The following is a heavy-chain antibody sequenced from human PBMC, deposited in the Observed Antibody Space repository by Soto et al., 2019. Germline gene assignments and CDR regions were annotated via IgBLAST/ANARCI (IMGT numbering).Heavy chain of an antibody. D-gene: IGHD2-15*01. V-gene: IGHV3-74*01. Sequence: PGGSLRLACAASGFTFSSYWMHWVRHAPGKGLVWVSRINSDGSSTSYADSVKGRFTISRDNAKNTLYLQMNSLRAEDTAVYYCARGYCSGGSCPTHSYYYYRLDVWGQGTTVTVSS. CDR3: ARGYCSGGSCPTHSYYYYRLDV. CDR2: INSDGSST. J-gene: IGHJ6*02. CDR1: GFTFSSYW.